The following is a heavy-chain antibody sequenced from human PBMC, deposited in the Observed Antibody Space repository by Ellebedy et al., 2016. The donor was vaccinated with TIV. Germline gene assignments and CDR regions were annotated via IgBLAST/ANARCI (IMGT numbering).Heavy chain of an antibody. D-gene: IGHD3-16*01. V-gene: IGHV1-18*01. J-gene: IGHJ4*02. Sequence: ASVQVSCXASCYIFTSYGIRWVRQAPGQGLEWMGWISAYNGNTNYAQKLQGRVTMTTVTSTSTAYMELRSLRSDDTVVYYSARDGELRMIDYWGQGTLVTVSS. CDR1: CYIFTSYG. CDR3: ARDGELRMIDY. CDR2: ISAYNGNT.